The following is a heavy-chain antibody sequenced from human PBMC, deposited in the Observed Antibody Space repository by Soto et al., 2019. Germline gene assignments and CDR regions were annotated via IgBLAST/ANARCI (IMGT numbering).Heavy chain of an antibody. V-gene: IGHV4-59*02. CDR3: ARVSYDILTGYSDYYGMDV. D-gene: IGHD3-9*01. CDR1: GDSVTSHY. Sequence: SETLSLTCSFSGDSVTSHYLTWLRQSPEKGLEWIGYMYYTGCTNYNPSLKSRLTISVDTSKNQFSLKLSSVTAADTAVYYCARVSYDILTGYSDYYGMDVWGQGTTVTVSS. CDR2: MYYTGCT. J-gene: IGHJ6*02.